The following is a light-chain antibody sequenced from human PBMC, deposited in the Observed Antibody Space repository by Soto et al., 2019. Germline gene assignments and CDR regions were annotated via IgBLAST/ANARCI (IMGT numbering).Light chain of an antibody. CDR2: GNR. J-gene: IGLJ2*01. CDR3: QSYDSSLRVV. V-gene: IGLV1-40*01. CDR1: SSNIGAGYD. Sequence: QYVLTQPPSVSGAPGQRVTISCTGSSSNIGAGYDVHWYQQLPGTAPKLFIYGNRNRPSGVPDRFSGSKSGTSASLAITGLQAEDEADYYCQSYDSSLRVVFGGGTKLTVL.